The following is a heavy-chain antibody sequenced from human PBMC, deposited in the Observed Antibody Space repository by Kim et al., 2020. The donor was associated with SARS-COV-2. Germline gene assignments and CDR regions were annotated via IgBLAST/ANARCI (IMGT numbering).Heavy chain of an antibody. J-gene: IGHJ5*02. D-gene: IGHD2-15*01. CDR2: INPNSGGT. V-gene: IGHV1-2*02. CDR3: ARGQPYMDIVVVVAAQNWFDP. CDR1: GYTFTGYY. Sequence: ASVKVSCKASGYTFTGYYMHWVRQAPGQGLEWMGWINPNSGGTNYAQKFQGRVTMTRDTSISTAYMELSRLRSDDTAVYYCARGQPYMDIVVVVAAQNWFDPWGQGTLVTVSS.